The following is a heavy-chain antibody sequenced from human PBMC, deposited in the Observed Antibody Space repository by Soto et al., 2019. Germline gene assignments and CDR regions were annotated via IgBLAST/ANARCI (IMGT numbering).Heavy chain of an antibody. CDR3: AAPYGGNSGDYYYGMDV. CDR1: GFTFTSST. J-gene: IGHJ6*02. Sequence: QMQLVQSGPEVKKPGTSVKVSCKASGFTFTSSTVQWVRQARGQRLEWIGWIVVGSGNTNYAQKFQERVTITRDMSTSTAYMELISLRSEDTAVYYCAAPYGGNSGDYYYGMDVWGQGTTVTVSS. D-gene: IGHD4-17*01. V-gene: IGHV1-58*01. CDR2: IVVGSGNT.